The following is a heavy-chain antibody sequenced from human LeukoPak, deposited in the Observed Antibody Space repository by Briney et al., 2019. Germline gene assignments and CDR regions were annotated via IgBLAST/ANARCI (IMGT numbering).Heavy chain of an antibody. D-gene: IGHD3-3*01. CDR2: IITDETTA. V-gene: IGHV3-74*01. Sequence: QPGGSLRLSCVASGFTFSSYWMHWVRQAPGKGLVWVSHIITDETTAGYADSVKGRFTISRDNANNTVYLQMNSARAEDTAVYYCARGPVGTIFGVVIPLSSTDYMDLWGKGTTVTVSS. J-gene: IGHJ6*03. CDR3: ARGPVGTIFGVVIPLSSTDYMDL. CDR1: GFTFSSYW.